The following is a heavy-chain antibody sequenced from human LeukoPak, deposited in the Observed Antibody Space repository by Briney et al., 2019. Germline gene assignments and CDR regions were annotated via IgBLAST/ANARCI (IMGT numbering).Heavy chain of an antibody. V-gene: IGHV1-2*02. CDR1: GYTFTGYY. D-gene: IGHD2-2*01. J-gene: IGHJ4*02. CDR3: ARALNAGLIVVVPAAAY. Sequence: ASVKVSCKASGYTFTGYYMHWVRQAPGQGLEWMGWINPNSGGTNYAQKFQGRVTMTRDTSISTAYMELSRLRSDDTAVYYCARALNAGLIVVVPAAAYWGQGTQVTVSS. CDR2: INPNSGGT.